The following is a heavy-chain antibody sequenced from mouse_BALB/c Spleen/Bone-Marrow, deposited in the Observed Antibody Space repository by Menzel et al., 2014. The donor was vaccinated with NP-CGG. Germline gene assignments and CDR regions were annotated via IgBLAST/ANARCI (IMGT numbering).Heavy chain of an antibody. CDR3: ARWGGNYSYAMDY. CDR2: IDPANGNT. Sequence: EVKLMESGAELVKPGASVKLSCTASGFNIKDTYMHWVKQRPEQGLEWIGRIDPANGNTKYDPKFQGKATITADTSSNTAYLQLSSLTSEDTAVYYCARWGGNYSYAMDYWGQGTSVTVSS. J-gene: IGHJ4*01. CDR1: GFNIKDTY. D-gene: IGHD2-1*01. V-gene: IGHV14-3*02.